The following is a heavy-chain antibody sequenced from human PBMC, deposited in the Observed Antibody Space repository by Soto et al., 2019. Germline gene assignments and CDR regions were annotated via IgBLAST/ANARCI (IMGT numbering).Heavy chain of an antibody. Sequence: ASVKVFCKASGYTFTNYYMHWVRQAPGQGLEWMGIINPSGGSTSYAQKFQGRVTMTRDTSTSTVYMQMSSLRSEDTAVYYCARDAYGDYLPKGYGMDVWGQGTTVTVSS. CDR2: INPSGGST. J-gene: IGHJ6*02. CDR1: GYTFTNYY. V-gene: IGHV1-46*01. CDR3: ARDAYGDYLPKGYGMDV. D-gene: IGHD4-17*01.